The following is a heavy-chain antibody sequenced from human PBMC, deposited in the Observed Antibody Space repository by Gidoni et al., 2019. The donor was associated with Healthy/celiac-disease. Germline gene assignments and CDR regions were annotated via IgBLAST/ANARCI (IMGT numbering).Heavy chain of an antibody. V-gene: IGHV3-49*03. CDR2: IRSIAHGGTI. CDR1: GFTFEDYG. J-gene: IGHJ4*02. Sequence: EVQLVESGGGLVQPGRSLRLSCTASGFTFEDYGISWFRQAPGKGLEWVGFIRSIAHGGTIEYAASVKGRFTISGDDSKSIAYLQMNSLETEDTAVYYCTSPSTFYYDSSGYYIFDYWGQGTLVTVSS. CDR3: TSPSTFYYDSSGYYIFDY. D-gene: IGHD3-22*01.